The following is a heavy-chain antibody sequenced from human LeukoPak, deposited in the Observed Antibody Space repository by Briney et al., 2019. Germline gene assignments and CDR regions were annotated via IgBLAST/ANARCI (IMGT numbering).Heavy chain of an antibody. D-gene: IGHD2-15*01. Sequence: SETLSLTCAVYGGSFSGYYWSWIRQPPGKGLEWIGEIKHSGSTNYNPSRKSRVNIAVDTSKNQFSLKLSSVTAADTAVYYCARNQGYCSGGSCYAKRAYYFDYWGQGTLVTVSS. J-gene: IGHJ4*02. CDR3: ARNQGYCSGGSCYAKRAYYFDY. CDR1: GGSFSGYY. V-gene: IGHV4-34*01. CDR2: IKHSGST.